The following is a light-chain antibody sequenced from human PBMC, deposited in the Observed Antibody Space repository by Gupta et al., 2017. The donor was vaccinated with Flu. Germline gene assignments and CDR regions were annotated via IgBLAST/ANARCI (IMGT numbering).Light chain of an antibody. CDR2: EVN. J-gene: IGLJ2*01. CDR1: NSDIGAY. CDR3: HSYTGGTTPWV. Sequence: QTASVSGSPGQSTTISCTGSNSDIGAYVSWYQHHPGRVPKLMIYEVNNRPSGISNRFSGSKSGNTASLTISGLQAEDEADYYCHSYTGGTTPWVFGGGTKLTVL. V-gene: IGLV2-14*01.